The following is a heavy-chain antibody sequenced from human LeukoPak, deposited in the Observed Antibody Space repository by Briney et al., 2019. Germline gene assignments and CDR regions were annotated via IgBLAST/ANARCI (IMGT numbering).Heavy chain of an antibody. Sequence: GGSLRLSCAASGFTFSSYSMHWVRQAPGKGLEWVSSISDSSSYIYYADSVKGRFTISRDNAKNSLYLRMSSLRAEDTAMYYCASPALGQVTMKPWGQGTLVTVSS. CDR1: GFTFSSYS. D-gene: IGHD3-22*01. J-gene: IGHJ5*02. CDR3: ASPALGQVTMKP. CDR2: ISDSSSYI. V-gene: IGHV3-21*01.